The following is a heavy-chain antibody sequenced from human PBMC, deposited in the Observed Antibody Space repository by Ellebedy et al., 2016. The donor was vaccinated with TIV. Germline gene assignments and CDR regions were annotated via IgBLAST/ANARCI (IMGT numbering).Heavy chain of an antibody. V-gene: IGHV3-33*01. CDR2: IWYDGSNK. Sequence: GESLKISCAASGFTFSSYGMHWVRQAPGKGLEWVTVIWYDGSNKYYADSVKGRFTISRDNSKNTLYLQMNSLRAEDTAVYYCARLGVIAAAGASDYWGQGTQVIVSS. J-gene: IGHJ4*02. CDR1: GFTFSSYG. CDR3: ARLGVIAAAGASDY. D-gene: IGHD6-13*01.